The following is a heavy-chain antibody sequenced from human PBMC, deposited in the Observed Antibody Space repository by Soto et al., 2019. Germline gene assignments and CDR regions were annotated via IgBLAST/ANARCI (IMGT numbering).Heavy chain of an antibody. Sequence: GGSLRLSCAASGFTFSSYGMHWVRQAPGKGLEWVAVIWYDGSNKYYADSVKGRFTISRDNSKNTLYLQMNSLRAEDTAVYYCATDLDMVRGVITPLGGYYFDYWGQGTLVTVSS. CDR1: GFTFSSYG. CDR3: ATDLDMVRGVITPLGGYYFDY. V-gene: IGHV3-33*01. CDR2: IWYDGSNK. D-gene: IGHD3-10*01. J-gene: IGHJ4*02.